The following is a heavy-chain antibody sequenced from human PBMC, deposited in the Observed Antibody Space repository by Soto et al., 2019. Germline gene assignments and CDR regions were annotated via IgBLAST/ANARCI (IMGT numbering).Heavy chain of an antibody. CDR3: ASRSSGWYFDY. Sequence: PGGSLRLSCAASGFTFSSYSMNWVRQAPGKGLKWISSISSSSSYIYNTDTVKGRFTIYRDNAKNTLYLQINSLRAEDTAVYYCASRSSGWYFDYWGQGTLVTV. J-gene: IGHJ4*02. V-gene: IGHV3-21*04. CDR1: GFTFSSYS. D-gene: IGHD6-19*01. CDR2: ISSSSSYI.